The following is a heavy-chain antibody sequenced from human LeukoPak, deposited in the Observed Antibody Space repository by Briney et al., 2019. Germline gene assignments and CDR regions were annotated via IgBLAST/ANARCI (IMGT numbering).Heavy chain of an antibody. Sequence: SGGSLRLSCAASGFTFSSYSMNWVRQAPGKGLEWVSSISSSSSYIYYADSVKGRFTIPRDNAKNSLYLQMNSLRAEDTAVYYCARHGSEWELLLYYYGMDVWGQGTTVTVSS. CDR1: GFTFSSYS. J-gene: IGHJ6*02. D-gene: IGHD1-26*01. CDR3: ARHGSEWELLLYYYGMDV. CDR2: ISSSSSYI. V-gene: IGHV3-21*01.